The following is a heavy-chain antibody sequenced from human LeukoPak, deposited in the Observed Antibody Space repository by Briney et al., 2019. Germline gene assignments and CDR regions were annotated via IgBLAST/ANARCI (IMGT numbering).Heavy chain of an antibody. J-gene: IGHJ5*02. CDR1: GGSISSYY. Sequence: SETLSLTCTVSGGSISSYYWSWIRQPPGKGLEWIGCIYYGGSTNYNPSLKSRVTISVDTSKNQFSLKLSSVTAADTAVYYCARVVRGVIQENWFDPWGQGTLVTVSS. D-gene: IGHD3-10*01. V-gene: IGHV4-59*01. CDR2: IYYGGST. CDR3: ARVVRGVIQENWFDP.